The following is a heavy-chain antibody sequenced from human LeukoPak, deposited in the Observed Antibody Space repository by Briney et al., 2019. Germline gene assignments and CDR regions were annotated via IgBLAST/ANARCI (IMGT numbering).Heavy chain of an antibody. CDR1: GFTFDSYG. J-gene: IGHJ1*01. CDR2: ISGSGVYT. CDR3: AKDRMTTSSNFQH. Sequence: PGGSLRLSCAASGFTFDSYGMNWVRQAPGKGLEWVSGISGSGVYTYYADSVKGRFTISRGNSKNTMYLQMNSLRAEDTAVYYCAKDRMTTSSNFQHWGQGTLVTVSS. V-gene: IGHV3-23*01. D-gene: IGHD4-17*01.